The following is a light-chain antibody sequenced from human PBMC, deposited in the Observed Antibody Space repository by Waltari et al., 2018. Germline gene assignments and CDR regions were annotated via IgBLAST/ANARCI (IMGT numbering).Light chain of an antibody. CDR3: QHYYDNPFT. V-gene: IGKV1-6*01. J-gene: IGKJ3*01. Sequence: IQMTQSPSALSASVGDRVTISCRASKNIYSNLAWYQQKPGKAPKLLIYAASSLQSGIPSRFSGSGSGTDFTLTISSLQPEDSAAYYCQHYYDNPFTFGPGTKLDIK. CDR1: KNIYSN. CDR2: AAS.